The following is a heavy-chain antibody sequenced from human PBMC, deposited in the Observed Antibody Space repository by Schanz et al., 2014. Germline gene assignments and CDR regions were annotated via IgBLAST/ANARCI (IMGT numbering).Heavy chain of an antibody. CDR2: TSFDGNEK. Sequence: QVQLVESGGGVVQPGRSLRLSCTASRFIFKSYAMHWVRQAPGKGLVWVAFTSFDGNEKSYADSVKGRFTISRDNSKSTLVLQMNSLRPDDTAVYYCARDPLPYSAYSYYAMDVWGQGTTVTISS. D-gene: IGHD2-21*01. J-gene: IGHJ6*02. V-gene: IGHV3-30*04. CDR1: RFIFKSYA. CDR3: ARDPLPYSAYSYYAMDV.